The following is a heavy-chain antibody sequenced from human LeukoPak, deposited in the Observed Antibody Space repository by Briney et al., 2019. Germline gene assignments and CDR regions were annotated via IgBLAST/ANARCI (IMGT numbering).Heavy chain of an antibody. CDR3: ARVQRITMIVVVIHDAFDI. D-gene: IGHD3-22*01. V-gene: IGHV4-34*01. Sequence: SETLSLACAVYGGSFSGYYWGWIRQPPGKGLEWIGSIYYSGSTYYNPSLKSRVTISVDTSKNQFSLKLSSVTAADTAVYYCARVQRITMIVVVIHDAFDIWGQGTMVTVSS. CDR1: GGSFSGYY. CDR2: IYYSGST. J-gene: IGHJ3*02.